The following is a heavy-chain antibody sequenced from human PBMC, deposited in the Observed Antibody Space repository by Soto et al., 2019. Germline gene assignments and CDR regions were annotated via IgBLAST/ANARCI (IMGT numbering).Heavy chain of an antibody. CDR3: AKNLPRTGRFDY. Sequence: SETLSLTCAVSGDSISSAYWWTWVRQPPGKGLEWIGEIYRTGTTNYNPSLKSRTTISVDRSRNQFSLQVSSVTAADTAVYYCAKNLPRTGRFDYWGQGTVVTVSS. CDR1: GDSISSAYW. J-gene: IGHJ4*02. V-gene: IGHV4-4*02. CDR2: IYRTGTT.